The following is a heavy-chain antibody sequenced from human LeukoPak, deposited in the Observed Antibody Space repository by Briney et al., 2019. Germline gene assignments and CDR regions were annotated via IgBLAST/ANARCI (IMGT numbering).Heavy chain of an antibody. D-gene: IGHD3-3*01. CDR3: ARDFSYFGVVSDYFDY. J-gene: IGHJ4*02. CDR1: GGSISSGDYY. CDR2: IYYSGST. V-gene: IGHV4-30-4*08. Sequence: PSQTLSLTCTVSGGSISSGDYYWSWIRQPPGKGLEWIGYIYYSGSTYYNPSLKSRVTISVDTSKNQFSLKLSSVTAADTAVYYCARDFSYFGVVSDYFDYWGQGTLVTVSS.